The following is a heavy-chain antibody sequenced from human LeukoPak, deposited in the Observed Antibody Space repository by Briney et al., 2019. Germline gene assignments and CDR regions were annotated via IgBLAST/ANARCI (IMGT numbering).Heavy chain of an antibody. D-gene: IGHD3-22*01. CDR3: ATALSEYYYDSSGYYPLEY. CDR1: GYTLTELS. J-gene: IGHJ4*02. Sequence: GASVKVSCKVSGYTLTELSMHWVRQAPGKGLEWMGGFDPEDGETIYAQKFQGRVTMTEDTSTDTAYMELSSLRSEDTAVYYCATALSEYYYDSSGYYPLEYWGQGTLVTVSS. CDR2: FDPEDGET. V-gene: IGHV1-24*01.